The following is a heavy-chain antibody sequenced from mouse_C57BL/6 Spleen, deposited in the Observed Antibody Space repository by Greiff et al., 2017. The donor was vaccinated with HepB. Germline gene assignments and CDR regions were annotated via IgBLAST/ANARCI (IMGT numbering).Heavy chain of an antibody. Sequence: VQLQQSGAELVRPGASVTLSCKASGYTFTDYEMHWVKQTPVHGLEWIGAIDPETGGTAYNQKFKGKAILTADKSSSTAYMELRSLTSEDSAVYYCTRVPYYGSPALFAYWGQGTLVTVSA. CDR2: IDPETGGT. D-gene: IGHD1-1*01. CDR1: GYTFTDYE. V-gene: IGHV1-15*01. J-gene: IGHJ3*01. CDR3: TRVPYYGSPALFAY.